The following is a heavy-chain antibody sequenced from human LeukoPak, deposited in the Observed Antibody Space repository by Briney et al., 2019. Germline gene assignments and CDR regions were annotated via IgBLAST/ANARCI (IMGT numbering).Heavy chain of an antibody. J-gene: IGHJ4*02. V-gene: IGHV1-69*13. Sequence: SVKVSCKASGGTFSSYAISWVRQAPGQELEWMGGIIPIFGTANYAQKFQGRVTITADESTSTAYMELSSLRSEDTAVYYCARSRLAGDIVVVQNQYYFDYWGQGTLVTVSS. CDR3: ARSRLAGDIVVVQNQYYFDY. CDR1: GGTFSSYA. D-gene: IGHD2-2*01. CDR2: IIPIFGTA.